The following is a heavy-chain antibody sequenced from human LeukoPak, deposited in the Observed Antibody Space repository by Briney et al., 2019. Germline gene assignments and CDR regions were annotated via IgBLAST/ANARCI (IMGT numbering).Heavy chain of an antibody. J-gene: IGHJ3*01. Sequence: SETLSLTCGVSGYSISSGYYWGWIRQSPGKGLEWIGTIFHSGSIYYNPSLKSRITFSVEKSKSQCSLRLNFVTGADTASYYYPVAFDVWGQGTMVTVSS. V-gene: IGHV4-38-2*01. CDR3: PVAFDV. CDR2: IFHSGSI. CDR1: GYSISSGYY.